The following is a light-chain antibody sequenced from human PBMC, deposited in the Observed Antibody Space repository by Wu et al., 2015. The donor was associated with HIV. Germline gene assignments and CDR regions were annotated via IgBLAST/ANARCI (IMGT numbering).Light chain of an antibody. Sequence: EVVMTQSPVTLSVSPGDRATLSCRASESVGRNLAWYQHKPGQAPRLLIYDASTRATGILARFSGSESGTDFTLTITSLQSEDFAVYFCQQYNNWPSLTFGGGTKVEIK. CDR2: DAS. J-gene: IGKJ4*01. V-gene: IGKV3D-15*01. CDR1: ESVGRN. CDR3: QQYNNWPSLT.